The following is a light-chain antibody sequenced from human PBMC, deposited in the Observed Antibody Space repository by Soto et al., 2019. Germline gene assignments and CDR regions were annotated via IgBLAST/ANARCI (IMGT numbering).Light chain of an antibody. CDR1: QSVSSN. CDR3: QQYNNWPPWT. CDR2: GAS. V-gene: IGKV3-15*01. Sequence: EMVMTRSPATLSVSPGERATLSCRASQSVSSNLAWYQQKPGQAPRLLIYGASTRATGIPARFSGSGSGTEFTLTISSLQSEDFAVDYCQQYNNWPPWTFGPGTKVEIK. J-gene: IGKJ1*01.